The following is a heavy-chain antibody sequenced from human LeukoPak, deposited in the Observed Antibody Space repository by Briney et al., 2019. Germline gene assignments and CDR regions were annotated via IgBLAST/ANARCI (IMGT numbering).Heavy chain of an antibody. CDR3: ARDRSSRSSYGDAFDI. Sequence: GGSLRLSCAASRFIFADYTLHWVRLPPGKGLEWVSGIGWHGGAIGYADSVKGRLTISRDNAKNSLYLQMNSLTAEDTALYYCARDRSSRSSYGDAFDIWGQGTVVTVSS. D-gene: IGHD6-13*01. V-gene: IGHV3-9*01. CDR1: RFIFADYT. CDR2: IGWHGGAI. J-gene: IGHJ3*02.